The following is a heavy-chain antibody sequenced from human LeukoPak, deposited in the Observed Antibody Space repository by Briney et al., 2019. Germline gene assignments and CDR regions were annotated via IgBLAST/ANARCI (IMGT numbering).Heavy chain of an antibody. CDR1: GGSFNSYY. CDR2: INHSGST. Sequence: SETLSLTCAVYGGSFNSYYWSWIRQPPGKGLEWIGEINHSGSTNYNPSLKSRVTISVDKSKNQFSLKLSSVTAADTAVYYCARQGIAVAGRNYWGQGTLVTVSS. D-gene: IGHD6-19*01. V-gene: IGHV4-34*01. CDR3: ARQGIAVAGRNY. J-gene: IGHJ4*02.